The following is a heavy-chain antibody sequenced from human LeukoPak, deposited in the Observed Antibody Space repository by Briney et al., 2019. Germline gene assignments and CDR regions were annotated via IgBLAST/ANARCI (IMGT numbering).Heavy chain of an antibody. CDR2: ISSDGSNI. CDR3: SRDQTTAGPSTVDC. CDR1: GFTFSRYW. V-gene: IGHV3-74*01. D-gene: IGHD4-11*01. Sequence: GGSLRLSCAPSGFTFSRYWMHWVRQVPGNGLVWVSRISSDGSNIIYADSVKGRFTISRDNAKSTLYLEMNSLRAEDTAVYFCSRDQTTAGPSTVDCWGQGTLVTVSP. J-gene: IGHJ4*02.